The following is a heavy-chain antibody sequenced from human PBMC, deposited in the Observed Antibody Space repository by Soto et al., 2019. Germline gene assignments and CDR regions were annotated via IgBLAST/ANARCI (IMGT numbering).Heavy chain of an antibody. Sequence: SETLSLTCTVSGGSISSGDYYWSWIRQPPGKGLEWIGYIYYSGSTYYNPSLKSRVTISVDTSKNQFSLKLSSVTAADTAVYYCAVGNCGGDCGGFEYWGQGTLVTVSS. V-gene: IGHV4-30-4*01. D-gene: IGHD2-21*02. J-gene: IGHJ4*02. CDR2: IYYSGST. CDR3: AVGNCGGDCGGFEY. CDR1: GGSISSGDYY.